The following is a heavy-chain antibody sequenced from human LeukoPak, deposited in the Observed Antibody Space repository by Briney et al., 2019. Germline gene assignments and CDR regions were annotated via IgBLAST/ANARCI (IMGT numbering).Heavy chain of an antibody. CDR1: GGSISGDY. CDR2: IYYIESP. V-gene: IGHV4-59*08. Sequence: SGTLSLTCAVSGGSISGDYRSWVRQPPGRGLEWVGDIYYIESPDYPPSLKSRVTIPVDTSKNHSSLKLSSVTAADTAVYYFPRHYYDSSGYFYQVFWAQGPLLPVLS. D-gene: IGHD3-22*01. J-gene: IGHJ4*02. CDR3: PRHYYDSSGYFYQVF.